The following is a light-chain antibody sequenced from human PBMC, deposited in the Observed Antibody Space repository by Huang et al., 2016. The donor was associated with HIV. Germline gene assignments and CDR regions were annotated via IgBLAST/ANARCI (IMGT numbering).Light chain of an antibody. CDR1: QSVNIN. Sequence: EIVMTQSPATLSVSPGERATLSCRASQSVNINLVWDQQKRGQAPRLVIDGASTKATGVPASFGGSGSGTEFTLTISSLQSEDFAVYYCQQHNDWPPYTFGQGTKVDLK. J-gene: IGKJ2*01. V-gene: IGKV3-15*01. CDR3: QQHNDWPPYT. CDR2: GAS.